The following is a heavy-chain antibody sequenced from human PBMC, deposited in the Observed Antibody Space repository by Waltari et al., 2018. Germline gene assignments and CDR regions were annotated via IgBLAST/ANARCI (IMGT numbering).Heavy chain of an antibody. D-gene: IGHD2-15*01. CDR2: IYYSGST. CDR1: GGSISSGDYY. Sequence: QVQLQESGPGLVKPSQTLSLPCTVSGGSISSGDYYWSWIRQPPGKGLEWIGYIYYSGSTYYNPSLKSRVTISVDTSKNQFSLKLSSVTAADTAVYYCARAVVVVTPPADAFDIWGQGTMVTVSS. V-gene: IGHV4-30-4*08. J-gene: IGHJ3*02. CDR3: ARAVVVVTPPADAFDI.